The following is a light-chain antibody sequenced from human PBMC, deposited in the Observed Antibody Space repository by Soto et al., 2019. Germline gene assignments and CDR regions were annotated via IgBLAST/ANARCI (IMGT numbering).Light chain of an antibody. CDR1: QSVSVNS. J-gene: IGKJ3*01. Sequence: EIVLTQSPGTLSLSPGERATLSCRASQSVSVNSLAWYQQKGGQAPRLLLYAASTRATGVPDRFCGSGSGTDFALTISRLETEDFAVYYCQQYGGSPFTFGPGTKVDIK. V-gene: IGKV3-20*01. CDR2: AAS. CDR3: QQYGGSPFT.